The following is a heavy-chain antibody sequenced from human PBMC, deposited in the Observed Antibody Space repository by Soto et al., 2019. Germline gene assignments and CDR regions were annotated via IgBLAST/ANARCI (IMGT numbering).Heavy chain of an antibody. CDR2: ISPHNGNA. V-gene: IGHV1-18*01. Sequence: QVHLVQSGAEVKKTWAYVKDPCKNSGYTFPSNRLSGVRRAPEHGLERMVWISPHNGNAKYAQKFQDRVTMTANTAARTVYMELRSLRSDDSAVFSCARDRSGWYDFWGQGTLGTVSS. D-gene: IGHD6-19*01. CDR1: GYTFPSNR. CDR3: ARDRSGWYDF. J-gene: IGHJ4*02.